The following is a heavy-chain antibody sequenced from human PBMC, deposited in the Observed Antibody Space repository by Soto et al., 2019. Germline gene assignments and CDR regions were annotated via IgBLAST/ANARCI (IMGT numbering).Heavy chain of an antibody. V-gene: IGHV2-5*02. Sequence: QITLTESGPTLVAPTQTLSLTCTLTGFSISTSGEGVGWIRQPPGKALEWLAVIYWADDKRYSPSLMSRLTVTKDTPKNQVVLAMVNMDPVDTGTYYCAHRRLPSGDWDCGVLDYWGPGMLVTVST. D-gene: IGHD2-21*02. CDR1: GFSISTSGEG. CDR3: AHRRLPSGDWDCGVLDY. CDR2: IYWADDK. J-gene: IGHJ4*02.